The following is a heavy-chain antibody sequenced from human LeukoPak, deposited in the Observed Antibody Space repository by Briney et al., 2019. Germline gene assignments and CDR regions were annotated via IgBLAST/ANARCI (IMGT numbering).Heavy chain of an antibody. D-gene: IGHD3-22*01. CDR1: GFTFSSYS. CDR2: ISSSSSYI. V-gene: IGHV3-21*01. J-gene: IGHJ4*02. Sequence: GGSLRLSCAASGFTFSSYSMNWVRQAPGKGLEWVSSISSSSSYIYYADSVKGRFTISRDNAKNSLYLQMNSLRAEDTAVYYCARHRNPYESSGFRYYFDYWGQGTLVTVSS. CDR3: ARHRNPYESSGFRYYFDY.